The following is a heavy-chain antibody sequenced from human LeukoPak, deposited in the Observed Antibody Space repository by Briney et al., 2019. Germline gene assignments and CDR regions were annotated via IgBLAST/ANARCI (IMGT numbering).Heavy chain of an antibody. CDR2: IYHSGST. J-gene: IGHJ4*02. CDR3: AVTSSIAARPVDY. D-gene: IGHD6-6*01. V-gene: IGHV4-38-2*02. CDR1: TYSISSGYY. Sequence: SETLSLTCTVSTYSISSGYYWGWIRQPPGKGLEWIGSIYHSGSTYYNPSLKSRVAISVDTSKNQFSLKLSSVTAADTAVYYCAVTSSIAARPVDYWGQGTLVTVSS.